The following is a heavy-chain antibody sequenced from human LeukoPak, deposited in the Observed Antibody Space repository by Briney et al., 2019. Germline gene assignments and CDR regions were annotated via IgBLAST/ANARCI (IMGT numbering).Heavy chain of an antibody. D-gene: IGHD6-13*01. V-gene: IGHV1-18*01. J-gene: IGHJ4*02. Sequence: ASVKVSCKASGGTFSSYAISWVRQAPGQGLEWMGWISAYNGNTNYAQKLQGRVTMTTDTSTSTAYMELRSLRSDDTAVYYYARTGSGMAAAGGFDYWGQGTLVTVSS. CDR2: ISAYNGNT. CDR1: GGTFSSYA. CDR3: ARTGSGMAAAGGFDY.